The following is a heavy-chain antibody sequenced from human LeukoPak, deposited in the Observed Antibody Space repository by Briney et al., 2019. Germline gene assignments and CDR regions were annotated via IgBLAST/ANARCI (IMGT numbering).Heavy chain of an antibody. J-gene: IGHJ4*02. D-gene: IGHD3-16*01. CDR2: IWYDGSNK. CDR1: GFTFSSYG. Sequence: GRSLRLSCAASGFTFSSYGMHWVRQAPGKGLEWVAVIWYDGSNKYYADSVKGRFTISRDNSKNTLYLQMNSLRAEDTAVYYCAGDWGYFDYWGQGTLVTVSS. V-gene: IGHV3-33*01. CDR3: AGDWGYFDY.